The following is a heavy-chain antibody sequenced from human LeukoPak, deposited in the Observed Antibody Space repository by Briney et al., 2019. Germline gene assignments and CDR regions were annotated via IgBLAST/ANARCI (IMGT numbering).Heavy chain of an antibody. CDR3: ARGYGDNDYFDY. J-gene: IGHJ4*02. CDR2: ISYDGSNK. Sequence: PGGSLRLSCAASGFTFSSYAMHRVRQAPGKGLEWVAVISYDGSNKYYADSVKGRFTISRDNSKNTLYLQMNSLRAEDTAVYYCARGYGDNDYFDYWGQGTLVTVSS. CDR1: GFTFSSYA. D-gene: IGHD4-17*01. V-gene: IGHV3-30-3*01.